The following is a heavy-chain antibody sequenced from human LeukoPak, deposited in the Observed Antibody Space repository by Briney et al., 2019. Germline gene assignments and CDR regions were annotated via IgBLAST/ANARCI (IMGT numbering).Heavy chain of an antibody. D-gene: IGHD6-6*01. Sequence: PGGSLRLSCAASGFTFSSYWMSWVRQAPGKGLERVANIKQDGSEKYYVDSVKGRFTISRDNAKNSLYLQMNSLRAEDTAVYYCARDSWSSSSDYWGQGTLVTVSS. V-gene: IGHV3-7*01. CDR3: ARDSWSSSSDY. J-gene: IGHJ4*02. CDR2: IKQDGSEK. CDR1: GFTFSSYW.